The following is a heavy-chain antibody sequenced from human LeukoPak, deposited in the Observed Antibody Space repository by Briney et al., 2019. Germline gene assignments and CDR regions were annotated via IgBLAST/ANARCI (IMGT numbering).Heavy chain of an antibody. J-gene: IGHJ4*02. CDR1: GFTFSSYG. CDR3: AKDPSTAYWLRSYFDY. V-gene: IGHV3-30*18. Sequence: GRSLRLSCAASGFTFSSYGMHWVRQAPGKGLEWVAVMSYDGSNKYYADSVKGRFTISRDNSKNTLYLQMNSLRAEDTAVYYCAKDPSTAYWLRSYFDYWGQGTLVTVSS. D-gene: IGHD2-8*02. CDR2: MSYDGSNK.